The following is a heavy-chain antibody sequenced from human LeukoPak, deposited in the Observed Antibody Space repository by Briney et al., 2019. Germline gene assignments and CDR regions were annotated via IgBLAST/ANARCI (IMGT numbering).Heavy chain of an antibody. CDR3: AGGITGGDD. CDR2: INLDSGGT. Sequence: GASVKVSCKTSGYPFTGYYMHWVRQAPGQGLEWMGWINLDSGGTNYGQKFQGRVTMTRDTSISTAYMELSSLKSDDTALYYCAGGITGGDDWGQGTLVTVSS. V-gene: IGHV1-2*02. J-gene: IGHJ4*02. D-gene: IGHD1-14*01. CDR1: GYPFTGYY.